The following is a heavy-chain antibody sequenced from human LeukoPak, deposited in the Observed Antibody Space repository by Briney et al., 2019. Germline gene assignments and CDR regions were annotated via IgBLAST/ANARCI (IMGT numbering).Heavy chain of an antibody. CDR3: ARDEGASGWYTFDY. CDR2: TYYRSKWYN. CDR1: GDSVSSKIGA. V-gene: IGHV6-1*01. Sequence: SQTLSLTCAISGDSVSSKIGAWNWIRQSPSRGLEWLGRTYYRSKWYNDYAVFMQGRISINPDTSKNQFSLQLNSVTPEDTAVYYCARDEGASGWYTFDYWGQGTQVTVSS. J-gene: IGHJ4*02. D-gene: IGHD6-19*01.